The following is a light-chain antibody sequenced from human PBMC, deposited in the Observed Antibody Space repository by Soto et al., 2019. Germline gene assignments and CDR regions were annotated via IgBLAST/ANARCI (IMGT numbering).Light chain of an antibody. CDR2: DVI. V-gene: IGLV2-11*01. CDR3: CSYAGSFTLV. CDR1: SSDVGGYSY. J-gene: IGLJ2*01. Sequence: QSALTQPRSVSGSPGQSVTISCTGTSSDVGGYSYVSWYQRHPGKAPKLMIYDVIERPSGVPERFSGSKSGNTSSLTISGLQNEDEADYYCCSYAGSFTLVFGGGTKLTVL.